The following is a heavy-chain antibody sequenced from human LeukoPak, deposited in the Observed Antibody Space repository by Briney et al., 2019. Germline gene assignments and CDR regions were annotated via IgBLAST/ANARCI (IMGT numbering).Heavy chain of an antibody. J-gene: IGHJ6*02. CDR2: ISSSSSTI. CDR3: AREPSRGWLQSYYYYGMDV. CDR1: GFTFSSYE. Sequence: GGSLRLSCAASGFTFSSYEMNWVRQAPGKGLEWVSYISSSSSTIYYADSVKGRFTISRDNAKNSLYLQMNSLRAEDTAVYYCAREPSRGWLQSYYYYGMDVWGQGTTVTVSS. V-gene: IGHV3-48*03. D-gene: IGHD5-24*01.